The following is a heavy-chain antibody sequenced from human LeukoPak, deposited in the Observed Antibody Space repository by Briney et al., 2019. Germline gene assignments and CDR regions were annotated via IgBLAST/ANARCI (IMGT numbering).Heavy chain of an antibody. Sequence: GGSLRLSCAASGFTFSSYWMSWVRQAPGKGLEWVANIKQDGSEKYYVDSVKGRFTISRDNAKNSLYLQMISLRAEHAAVYYCARVDTPRLPWVRAYYFDYWGQGTLVTVSS. D-gene: IGHD5-12*01. J-gene: IGHJ4*02. V-gene: IGHV3-7*03. CDR2: IKQDGSEK. CDR1: GFTFSSYW. CDR3: ARVDTPRLPWVRAYYFDY.